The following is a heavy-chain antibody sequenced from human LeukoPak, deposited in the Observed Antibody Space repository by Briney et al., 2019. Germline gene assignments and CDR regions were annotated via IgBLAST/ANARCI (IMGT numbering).Heavy chain of an antibody. CDR1: GGSIDSSRHC. V-gene: IGHV4-39*01. J-gene: IGHJ5*01. D-gene: IGHD3-22*01. Sequence: SETLSLTCTVSGGSIDSSRHCWDWVRQPPGKGLEWIASIYYSGTTEYNPSLKSRVTMSIDTSKNQFSLKLGSVTAADTSIYFCARSSFTYDNWFDTWGHGTLVTVSS. CDR3: ARSSFTYDNWFDT. CDR2: IYYSGTT.